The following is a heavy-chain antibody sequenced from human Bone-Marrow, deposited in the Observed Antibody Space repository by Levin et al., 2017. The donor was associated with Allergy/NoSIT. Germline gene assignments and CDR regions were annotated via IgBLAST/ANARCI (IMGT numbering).Heavy chain of an antibody. Sequence: PGGSLRLSCAASGFTFSDYYLTWIRQAPGKGLECISYISPSSGTTYYADSVKGRFSISWDNAQKSLHLQMNSLRAEDAAVYYCARFTEYFDSRGVNDALDVWGPGTRVSVSA. CDR3: ARFTEYFDSRGVNDALDV. CDR1: GFTFSDYY. CDR2: ISPSSGTT. J-gene: IGHJ3*01. D-gene: IGHD3-22*01. V-gene: IGHV3-11*01.